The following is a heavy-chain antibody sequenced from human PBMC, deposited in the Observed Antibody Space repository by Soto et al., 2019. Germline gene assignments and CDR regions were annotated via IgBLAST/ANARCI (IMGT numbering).Heavy chain of an antibody. V-gene: IGHV1-69*13. CDR2: ISPIFGTA. J-gene: IGHJ4*02. Sequence: ASVKVSCKASGGTFSSYAISWVRQAPGQGLEWMGGISPIFGTANYAQKFQGRVTITADESTSTAYMELSSLRSEDTAVYYCARVENRSGWYGGFDYWGQGTLVTVSS. CDR1: GGTFSSYA. D-gene: IGHD6-19*01. CDR3: ARVENRSGWYGGFDY.